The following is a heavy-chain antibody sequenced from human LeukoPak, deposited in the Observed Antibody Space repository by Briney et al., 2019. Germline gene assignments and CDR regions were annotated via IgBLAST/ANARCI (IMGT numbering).Heavy chain of an antibody. J-gene: IGHJ5*02. Sequence: SETLSLTCNVSGASISRYYWSWIRQPAGKGLEWIGRIYISGTTNYNPSLKSRVTMSVDTSKNQFSLKLNSVTAADTAVYYCARSDSIIRWFDPWGQGTLFTVSS. CDR3: ARSDSIIRWFDP. D-gene: IGHD4-11*01. V-gene: IGHV4-4*07. CDR2: IYISGTT. CDR1: GASISRYY.